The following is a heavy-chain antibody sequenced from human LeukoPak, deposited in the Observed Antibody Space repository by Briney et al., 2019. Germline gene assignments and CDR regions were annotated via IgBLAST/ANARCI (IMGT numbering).Heavy chain of an antibody. CDR1: GFTFSGYA. CDR2: IRGSGGST. CDR3: AKYYGDYAFDY. Sequence: GGSLRLSCAASGFTFSGYAMSWVRQAPGKGLEWVSAIRGSGGSTYYADSVKGRFTISRDNSKTTLYLQMNSLRAEDTAVYYCAKYYGDYAFDYWGQGTLVTVSS. D-gene: IGHD4-17*01. J-gene: IGHJ4*02. V-gene: IGHV3-23*01.